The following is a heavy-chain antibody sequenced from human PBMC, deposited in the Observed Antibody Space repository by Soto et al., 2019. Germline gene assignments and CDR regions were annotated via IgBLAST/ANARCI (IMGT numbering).Heavy chain of an antibody. D-gene: IGHD2-15*01. CDR1: GGSFSGYY. Sequence: QVQLQQWGAGLLKPSETLSLTCAVYGGSFSGYYWSWIRQPPGKGLEWIGEINHSGSTNYNPSLKSRVTISVDTSKNQFSLKLSSLTAADTAVYYCARGREVVVAANTDFDYWGQGTLVTVSS. J-gene: IGHJ4*02. CDR3: ARGREVVVAANTDFDY. V-gene: IGHV4-34*01. CDR2: INHSGST.